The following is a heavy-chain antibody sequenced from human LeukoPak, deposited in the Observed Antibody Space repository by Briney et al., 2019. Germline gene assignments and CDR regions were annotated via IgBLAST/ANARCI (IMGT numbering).Heavy chain of an antibody. V-gene: IGHV4-61*02. Sequence: SETLSLTCTVSGGSISSSSYYWSWIRQPAGKGLEWIGRIYTSGSTNYNPSLKSRVTMSVDTSKNQFSLKLSSVTAADTAVYYCARMDMVRGVIINYFDYWGQGTLVTVSS. CDR2: IYTSGST. CDR1: GGSISSSSYY. CDR3: ARMDMVRGVIINYFDY. J-gene: IGHJ4*02. D-gene: IGHD3-10*01.